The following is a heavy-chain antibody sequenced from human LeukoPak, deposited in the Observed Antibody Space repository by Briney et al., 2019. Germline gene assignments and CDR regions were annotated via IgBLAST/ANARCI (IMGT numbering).Heavy chain of an antibody. D-gene: IGHD1-26*01. J-gene: IGHJ4*02. Sequence: GASVKVSRKASGYTFTGYYMHWVRQAPGQGLEWMGWVNPNSGGTNYAQKFQGRVTMTRDTSISTAYMELSRLRSDDTAVYCCARESTGSYFNWGQGTLVTVSS. CDR1: GYTFTGYY. CDR3: ARESTGSYFN. CDR2: VNPNSGGT. V-gene: IGHV1-2*02.